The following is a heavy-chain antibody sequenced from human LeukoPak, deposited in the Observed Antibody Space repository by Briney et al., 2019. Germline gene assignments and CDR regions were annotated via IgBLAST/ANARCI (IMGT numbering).Heavy chain of an antibody. CDR3: ARGVRKVLPVAMWNFDY. D-gene: IGHD2-2*01. V-gene: IGHV3-20*04. Sequence: PGGSLRLSCAASGFTFDDYGMSWVRQAPGKGLEWVSGINWNGGSTGYADSVKGRFTISRDNAKNSLYLQMNSLRAEDTALYYCARGVRKVLPVAMWNFDYWGQGTLVTVSS. CDR1: GFTFDDYG. J-gene: IGHJ4*02. CDR2: INWNGGST.